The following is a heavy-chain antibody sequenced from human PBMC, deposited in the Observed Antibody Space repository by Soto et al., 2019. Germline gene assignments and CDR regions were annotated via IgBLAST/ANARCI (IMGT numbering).Heavy chain of an antibody. CDR3: ARQIYDSDTGPNFQYYFDS. CDR1: GYSFAGYW. CDR2: IDPRDSQT. Sequence: PGESLKISCMGSGYSFAGYWITWVRQKPGKGLEWMGRIDPRDSQTYYSPSFRGHVTISVTKSITTVFLQWSSLRASDTAMYYCARQIYDSDTGPNFQYYFDSWGQGTPVTVSS. V-gene: IGHV5-10-1*01. J-gene: IGHJ4*02. D-gene: IGHD3-22*01.